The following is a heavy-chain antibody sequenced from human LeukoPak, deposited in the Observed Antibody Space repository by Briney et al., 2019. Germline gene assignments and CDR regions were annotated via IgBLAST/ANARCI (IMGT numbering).Heavy chain of an antibody. CDR1: GFIFSNYV. V-gene: IGHV3-23*01. D-gene: IGHD1-14*01. Sequence: GGSLRLSCAASGFIFSNYVMSWLGQAPGKGLEWVSTISVGAEYIFYADSVKGRFTISRDDSNNALYLQMHSLRAEDTAREYCATVPPLRKYFEYWGQGTLVTVSS. CDR3: ATVPPLRKYFEY. CDR2: ISVGAEYI. J-gene: IGHJ4*02.